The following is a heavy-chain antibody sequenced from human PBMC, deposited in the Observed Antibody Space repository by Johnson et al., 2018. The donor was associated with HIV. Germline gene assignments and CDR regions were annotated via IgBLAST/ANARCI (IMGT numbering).Heavy chain of an antibody. CDR1: GFTFSSYG. CDR2: ISYDGSDK. J-gene: IGHJ3*02. V-gene: IGHV3-30*04. D-gene: IGHD5-18*01. CDR3: ARGSRDTYANDDAHLLHALDI. Sequence: QMQLVESGGGVVQPGRSLRLSCAASGFTFSSYGMHWVRQAPAKGLEWVAVISYDGSDKDYADSVKGRFTISRDSSKNTLYLQMNSLRAEDTAVYYCARGSRDTYANDDAHLLHALDIWGQGTGVTVSS.